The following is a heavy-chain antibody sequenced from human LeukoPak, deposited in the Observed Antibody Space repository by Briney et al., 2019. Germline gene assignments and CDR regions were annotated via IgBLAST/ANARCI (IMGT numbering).Heavy chain of an antibody. V-gene: IGHV4-34*01. CDR3: AREDVLPHDSSGYLVQFQH. D-gene: IGHD3-22*01. CDR1: GGSFSGYY. CDR2: INHSGST. J-gene: IGHJ1*01. Sequence: SETLSLTCAVYGGSFSGYYWSWIRQPPGKGLEWIGEINHSGSTNYNPSLKSRVTISVDTSKNQFSLKLSSVTAADTAVYYCAREDVLPHDSSGYLVQFQHWGQGTLVTVSS.